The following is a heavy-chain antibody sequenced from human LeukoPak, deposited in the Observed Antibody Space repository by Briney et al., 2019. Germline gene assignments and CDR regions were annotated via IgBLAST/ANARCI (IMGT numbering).Heavy chain of an antibody. J-gene: IGHJ3*02. Sequence: PGGSLRLSCAASGFIFSNFWMHWVRHVPGKGLVWVSHINSDGRTTDYADSVRGRFTISRDNAKNTLYLQMNSLRAEDTAVYYCARGPGGYQLPTTSRNGTFDIWGQGTMVTVSS. V-gene: IGHV3-74*01. CDR2: INSDGRTT. CDR1: GFIFSNFW. D-gene: IGHD2-2*01. CDR3: ARGPGGYQLPTTSRNGTFDI.